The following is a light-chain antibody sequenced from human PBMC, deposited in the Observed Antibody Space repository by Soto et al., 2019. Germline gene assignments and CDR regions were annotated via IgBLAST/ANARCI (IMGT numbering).Light chain of an antibody. Sequence: EIVLTQSPGTLSLSPGERATLSCRASQSVSSDYLAWYQQKPGQTPKVLIYRASSRATGIPDRFSGSGSGTDFTLTIIRLEPEDFAVYYCQQYGSSPLTFGGGNKVEIK. CDR2: RAS. J-gene: IGKJ4*01. V-gene: IGKV3-20*01. CDR3: QQYGSSPLT. CDR1: QSVSSDY.